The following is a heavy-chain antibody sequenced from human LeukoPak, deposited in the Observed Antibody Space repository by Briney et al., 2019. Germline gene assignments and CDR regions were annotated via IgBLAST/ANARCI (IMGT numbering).Heavy chain of an antibody. Sequence: PGGSLRLSCAASGFTFSSYWMSWVRQAPGKGLEWVAKIKQDGSEKYYVDSVKGRFTISRDNAKNSLYLQMNSLRAEDTAVYYCASRESPGYYYGMDVWGQGTTVTVSS. CDR1: GFTFSSYW. D-gene: IGHD3-10*01. CDR2: IKQDGSEK. V-gene: IGHV3-7*05. CDR3: ASRESPGYYYGMDV. J-gene: IGHJ6*02.